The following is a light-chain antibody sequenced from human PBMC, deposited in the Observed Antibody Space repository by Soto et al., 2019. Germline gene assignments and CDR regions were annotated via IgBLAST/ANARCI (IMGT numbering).Light chain of an antibody. CDR2: GAS. Sequence: EIVMTQSPPTLSLSPGERATLSCRASQSVSSNLAWYQQKPGQAPRLLIYGASTRATGIPARFSDSGSGTEFTLTISSLQSEDFAVYYCQQYDDWPRPLTFGGGTKVEIK. V-gene: IGKV3-15*01. CDR1: QSVSSN. CDR3: QQYDDWPRPLT. J-gene: IGKJ4*01.